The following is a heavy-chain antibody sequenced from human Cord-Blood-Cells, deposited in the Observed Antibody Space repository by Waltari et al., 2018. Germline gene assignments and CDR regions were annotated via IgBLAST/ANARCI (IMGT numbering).Heavy chain of an antibody. V-gene: IGHV1-69*06. J-gene: IGHJ4*02. CDR3: ARVAADTVYYFDY. CDR2: ITPIFSKA. CDR1: GGTFSSYD. D-gene: IGHD6-13*01. Sequence: QVQLVQSGAEVKKPGSSVKVSCKASGGTFSSYDISWVREAPGQGLEWKGGITPIFSKANYAQKFQGRVTITADKSTSTAYMELSSLRSEDTAVDYCARVAADTVYYFDYWGQGTLVTVSS.